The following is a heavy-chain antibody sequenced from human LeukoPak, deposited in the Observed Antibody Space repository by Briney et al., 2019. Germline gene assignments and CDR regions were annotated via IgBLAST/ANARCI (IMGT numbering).Heavy chain of an antibody. D-gene: IGHD4-17*01. CDR3: AKEPGGDYETEDWYFDL. J-gene: IGHJ2*01. CDR1: GFTFSSYA. Sequence: GGSLRLSCAASGFTFSSYAMSWVRQAPGKGLEWVSAISGSGGSTYYADSVKGRFTISRDNSKNTLYLQMNSLRAEDTAVYYCAKEPGGDYETEDWYFDLWGRGTLVTVSS. V-gene: IGHV3-23*01. CDR2: ISGSGGST.